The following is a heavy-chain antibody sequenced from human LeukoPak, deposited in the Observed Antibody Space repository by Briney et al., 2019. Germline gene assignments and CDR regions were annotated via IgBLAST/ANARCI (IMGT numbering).Heavy chain of an antibody. Sequence: SETLSLTCAVYGGSFSGYYWSWIRQPPGKGLEWIGEINHSGSTNYNPSLKSRVTISVDTSKNQFSLKLSSVTAADTAVYYCASPEYSYGFPDYWGQGTLVTVSS. CDR2: INHSGST. V-gene: IGHV4-34*01. CDR1: GGSFSGYY. D-gene: IGHD5-18*01. CDR3: ASPEYSYGFPDY. J-gene: IGHJ4*02.